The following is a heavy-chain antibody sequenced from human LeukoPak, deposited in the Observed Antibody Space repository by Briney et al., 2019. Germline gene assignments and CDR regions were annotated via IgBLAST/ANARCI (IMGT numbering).Heavy chain of an antibody. V-gene: IGHV4-59*01. Sequence: SETLSLTCTVSGGSISSYYWSWIRQPPGKGLEWIGYIYYSGSTNYNPSLKSRVTISVDTSKNQFSLKLSSVTAADTAVYYCARVGDGDYYYGMDVWGQGATVTVSS. CDR3: ARVGDGDYYYGMDV. D-gene: IGHD2-21*02. J-gene: IGHJ6*02. CDR2: IYYSGST. CDR1: GGSISSYY.